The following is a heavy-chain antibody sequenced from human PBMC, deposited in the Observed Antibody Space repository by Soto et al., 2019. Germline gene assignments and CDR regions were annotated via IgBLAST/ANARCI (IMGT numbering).Heavy chain of an antibody. D-gene: IGHD3-16*01. CDR3: AKXAGYDYVWGSSGLDP. CDR2: INTAGSGT. Sequence: LRYAASWVNFISDWIHWVRQTTGKGLVWVSRINTAGSGTTYAASVKGRFTISRDDSKNTLYLQMNSLRVEDTAIYYCAKXAGYDYVWGSSGLDPWAQGHPVTV. CDR1: WVNFISDW. J-gene: IGHJ5*02. V-gene: IGHV3-74*01.